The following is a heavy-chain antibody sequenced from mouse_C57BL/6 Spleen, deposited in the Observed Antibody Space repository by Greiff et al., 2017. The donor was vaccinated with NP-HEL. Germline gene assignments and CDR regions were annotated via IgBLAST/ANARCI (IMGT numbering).Heavy chain of an antibody. D-gene: IGHD1-1*01. CDR2: ISDGGSYT. Sequence: EVQLQESGGGLVKPGGSLKLSCAASGFTFSSYAMSWVRQTPEKRLEWVATISDGGSYTYYPDNVKGRFTISRDNAKNNLYLQMSHLKSEDTAMYYCARDTVVAGYFDVWGTGTTVTVSS. CDR3: ARDTVVAGYFDV. J-gene: IGHJ1*03. V-gene: IGHV5-4*01. CDR1: GFTFSSYA.